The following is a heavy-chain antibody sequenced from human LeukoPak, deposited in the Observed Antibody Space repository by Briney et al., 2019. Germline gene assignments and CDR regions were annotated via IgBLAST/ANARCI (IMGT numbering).Heavy chain of an antibody. CDR1: GGSISSGSYY. D-gene: IGHD6-13*01. Sequence: SETLSLTCTVSGGSISSGSYYWSWIRQPAGKGLEWIGRIYTSGSTNYNPSLKSRVTISVDTSKNQFSLKLSSVTAADTAVYYCARKAAAAPGSFDYWGQGTLVTVSS. CDR3: ARKAAAAPGSFDY. V-gene: IGHV4-61*02. CDR2: IYTSGST. J-gene: IGHJ4*02.